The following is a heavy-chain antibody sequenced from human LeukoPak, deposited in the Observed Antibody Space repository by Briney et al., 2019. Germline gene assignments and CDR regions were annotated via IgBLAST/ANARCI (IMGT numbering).Heavy chain of an antibody. J-gene: IGHJ3*01. D-gene: IGHD3-10*01. CDR2: IFDTGST. V-gene: IGHV4-39*07. CDR3: AKSNGYGLIDS. CDR1: SGFISTSNYY. Sequence: SDTLSLTCTVSSGFISTSNYYWRWGCKPPGKALQWIGYIFDTGSTYYSPSLKSRVTISLDTSRNQFYLRLNSVTAADRAVDYCAKSNGYGLIDSGGQGTMVTVSS.